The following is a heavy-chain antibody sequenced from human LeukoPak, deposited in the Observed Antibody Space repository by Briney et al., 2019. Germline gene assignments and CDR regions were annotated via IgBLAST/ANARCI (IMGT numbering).Heavy chain of an antibody. D-gene: IGHD6-19*01. Sequence: ASVKVSCKASGYTFTSYGISWVRQAPGQGLEWMGWISAYNGNTNYAQKLQGRVTMTTDTSTSTAYMELRSLRSDDTAVYYCARDSSGWTGGFAVDFDYWGQGTLVTVSS. CDR2: ISAYNGNT. V-gene: IGHV1-18*01. CDR1: GYTFTSYG. J-gene: IGHJ4*02. CDR3: ARDSSGWTGGFAVDFDY.